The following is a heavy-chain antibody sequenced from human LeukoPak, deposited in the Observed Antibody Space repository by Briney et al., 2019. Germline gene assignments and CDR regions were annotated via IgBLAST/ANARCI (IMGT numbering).Heavy chain of an antibody. V-gene: IGHV3-48*01. CDR1: GFTFSGFW. D-gene: IGHD2-8*01. CDR2: ISSSSSTI. CDR3: ARDRCTNGVCYTFAY. J-gene: IGHJ4*02. Sequence: GGSLRLSCAVSGFTFSGFWMSWVRQAPGKGLEWVSYISSSSSTISYPDSVKGRFTISRDNAKNSLYLQMNNLRAEDTAVYYCARDRCTNGVCYTFAYWGQGTLVTVSS.